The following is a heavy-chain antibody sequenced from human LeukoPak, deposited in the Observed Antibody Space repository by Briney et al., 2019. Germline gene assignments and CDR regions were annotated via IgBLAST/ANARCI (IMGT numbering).Heavy chain of an antibody. CDR1: GLTFSDSA. J-gene: IGHJ5*02. V-gene: IGHV3-73*01. CDR3: TRHNLGSPEFDR. CDR2: IRSKANNYAT. D-gene: IGHD1-26*01. Sequence: SGGSLKLSCVDSGLTFSDSAIHWVRQASGKGLEWVGRIRSKANNYATTYAASVKGRFTFSRDDSTNSASLQMNSLKIEDTAVYYCTRHNLGSPEFDRWGQGTLVTVSS.